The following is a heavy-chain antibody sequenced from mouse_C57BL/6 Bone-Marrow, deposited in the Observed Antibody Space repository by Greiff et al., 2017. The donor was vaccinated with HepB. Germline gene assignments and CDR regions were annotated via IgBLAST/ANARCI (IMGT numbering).Heavy chain of an antibody. J-gene: IGHJ4*01. CDR3: SEDSAVYYCASYYYGKRYAMDY. D-gene: IGHD1-1*01. CDR2: GQGLEWNG. V-gene: IGHV1-87*01. CDR1: YTFSRRVH. Sequence: VKLMESGPELARPWASVKISCKAFYTFSRRVHFAFRDTNYWMQWVKKRHGQGLEWNGAIYPGNGDTSSNPKLKGKDTLTADKSSITAYMQLSSLTSEDSAVYYCASYYYGKRYAMDYWGQGTSVTVSS.